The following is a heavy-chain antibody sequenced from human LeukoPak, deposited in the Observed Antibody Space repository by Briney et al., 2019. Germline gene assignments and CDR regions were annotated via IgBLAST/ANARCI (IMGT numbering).Heavy chain of an antibody. CDR3: AREHKWKEYYFNY. CDR2: MNEVGSAK. J-gene: IGHJ4*02. D-gene: IGHD1-20*01. CDR1: GFTFSRYW. V-gene: IGHV3-7*01. Sequence: GGSLRLSCAASGFTFSRYWLTWVRQAPGKGLEWVANMNEVGSAKFYVDSVKGRFTISRDNAQNSVFLQMNSLRAEDTALYYCAREHKWKEYYFNYWGQGTLVTVSS.